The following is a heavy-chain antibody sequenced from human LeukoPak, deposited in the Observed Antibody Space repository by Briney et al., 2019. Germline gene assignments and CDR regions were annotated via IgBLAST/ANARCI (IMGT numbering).Heavy chain of an antibody. CDR2: IRQDGSEK. D-gene: IGHD3-3*01. CDR1: GFTFSSYW. V-gene: IGHV3-7*01. J-gene: IGHJ1*01. Sequence: PGGSLRLSCAASGFTFSSYWMTWSRQAPGKGLEWVANIRQDGSEKNYVDSVKGRFTISRDNAKNSLYLQMNSLRVEDTAVYFCMRQNRAYFFGHWGQGTLVTVSS. CDR3: MRQNRAYFFGH.